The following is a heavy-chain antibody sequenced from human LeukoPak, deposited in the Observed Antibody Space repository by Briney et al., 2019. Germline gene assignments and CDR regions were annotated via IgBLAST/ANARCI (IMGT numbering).Heavy chain of an antibody. J-gene: IGHJ5*02. Sequence: PSETLSLTCAVYGGSFSGYYWSWIRQPPGKGLEWIGYIYYSGSTNYNPSLKSRVTISVDTSKNQFSLKLSSVTAADTAVYYCASEIRLWSSNWFDPWGQGTLVTVSS. D-gene: IGHD5-18*01. CDR3: ASEIRLWSSNWFDP. V-gene: IGHV4-59*08. CDR1: GGSFSGYY. CDR2: IYYSGST.